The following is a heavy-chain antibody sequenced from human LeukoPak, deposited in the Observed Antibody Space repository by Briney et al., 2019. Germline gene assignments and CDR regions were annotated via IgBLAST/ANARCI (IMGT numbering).Heavy chain of an antibody. CDR3: ARDRRLGWELPRPFDY. V-gene: IGHV1-18*01. CDR1: GYTFTSYG. Sequence: ASVKVSCKASGYTFTSYGISWVRQAPGQGLEWMGWISAYNGNTSYAQKLQGRVTMTTDTSTSTAYMELRSLRSDDTAVYYCARDRRLGWELPRPFDYWGQGTLVTVSS. D-gene: IGHD1-26*01. J-gene: IGHJ4*02. CDR2: ISAYNGNT.